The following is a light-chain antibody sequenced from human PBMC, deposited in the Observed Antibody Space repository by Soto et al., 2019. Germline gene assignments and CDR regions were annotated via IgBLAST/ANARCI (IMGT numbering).Light chain of an antibody. J-gene: IGLJ1*01. CDR3: QSYDSSLSNV. Sequence: QSVLTQPPSVSGAPGQRVTISCTGNSSKIGAGYDVHWYQQLPGTAPKLLIYGNSNRPSGVPDRFSGSKSGTSASLAITGLQAEDEADYYCQSYDSSLSNVFGTGTKVTVL. CDR1: SSKIGAGYD. CDR2: GNS. V-gene: IGLV1-40*01.